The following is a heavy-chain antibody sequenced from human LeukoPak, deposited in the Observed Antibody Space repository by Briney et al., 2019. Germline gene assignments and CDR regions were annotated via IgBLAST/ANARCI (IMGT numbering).Heavy chain of an antibody. CDR3: ARTYGDDAFDI. J-gene: IGHJ3*02. CDR2: IYYSGST. V-gene: IGHV4-59*01. CDR1: GGSISSYY. D-gene: IGHD4-17*01. Sequence: TSETLSLTCTVSGGSISSYYWSWVRQPPGEGLEWIGYIYYSGSTKYNPSLESRVTMSVDTSKTQFSLKLSSVTAADTAVYYCARTYGDDAFDIRGQGTMVTVSS.